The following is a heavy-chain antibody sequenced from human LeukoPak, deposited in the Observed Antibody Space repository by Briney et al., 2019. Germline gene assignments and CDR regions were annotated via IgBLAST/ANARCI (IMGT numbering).Heavy chain of an antibody. J-gene: IGHJ4*02. V-gene: IGHV1-2*02. Sequence: ASVKVSCKASGYTFTGYYMHWVRQAPGQELEWMGWINPNSGGTNYAQKFQGRVTMTRDTSISTAYMELSRLRSDDAAVYYCARVDIVVVPAAIQLWWAFDYWGQGTLVTVSS. CDR3: ARVDIVVVPAAIQLWWAFDY. D-gene: IGHD2-2*01. CDR1: GYTFTGYY. CDR2: INPNSGGT.